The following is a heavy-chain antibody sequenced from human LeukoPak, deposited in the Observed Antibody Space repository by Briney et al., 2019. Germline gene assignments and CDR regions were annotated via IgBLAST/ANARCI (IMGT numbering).Heavy chain of an antibody. Sequence: GGSLRLSCAASGFTFSSYSMNWVRQAPGKGLEWVSSISSSSYIYYADSVKGRFTISRDNAKNSLYLQMNSLRAEDTAVYYCARQRTKYSSSLPNDYWGQGTLVTVSS. CDR3: ARQRTKYSSSLPNDY. D-gene: IGHD6-6*01. CDR2: ISSSSYI. V-gene: IGHV3-21*01. J-gene: IGHJ4*02. CDR1: GFTFSSYS.